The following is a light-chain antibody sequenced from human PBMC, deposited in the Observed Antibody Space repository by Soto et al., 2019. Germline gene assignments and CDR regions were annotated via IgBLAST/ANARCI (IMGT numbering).Light chain of an antibody. J-gene: IGKJ4*01. Sequence: VLTQSPDTVSLSPGETATLSCRASRDVSIYIAWYQKKTGQPPRLVVYDASKRATGAPARFSGSGSGSDFTLTITNLEPEDVGVYYCQQRHGWPVFGGGTKVAI. CDR1: RDVSIY. V-gene: IGKV3D-11*01. CDR2: DAS. CDR3: QQRHGWPV.